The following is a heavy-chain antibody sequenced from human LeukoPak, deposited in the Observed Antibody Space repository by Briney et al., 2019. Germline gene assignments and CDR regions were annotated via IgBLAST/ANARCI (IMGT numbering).Heavy chain of an antibody. CDR3: TFCGDDCYNHFNY. V-gene: IGHV3-23*01. CDR2: VSRTGYTT. D-gene: IGHD2-21*02. J-gene: IGHJ4*02. CDR1: GFTFSTYA. Sequence: GGSLGLSCTASGFTFSTYAMTWVRQAPGKGLEWVSGVSRTGYTTIYTDSVQGRFTVSRDNSKNTLYLHMNSLRAEDTAIYFCTFCGDDCYNHFNYRGQGTLVTVSS.